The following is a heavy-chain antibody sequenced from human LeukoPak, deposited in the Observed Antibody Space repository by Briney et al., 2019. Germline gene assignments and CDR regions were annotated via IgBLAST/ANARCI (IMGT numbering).Heavy chain of an antibody. CDR3: ARPKGYCSGGSCYQSFDY. V-gene: IGHV4-39*01. D-gene: IGHD2-15*01. J-gene: IGHJ4*02. CDR2: IYYSGST. Sequence: SETLSLTCTVSGRSISSSSYYWGWIRQPPGKGLEWIGRIYYSGSTYYNPSLKSRVTISVDTSKNQFSLKLSSVTGADTAVYYCARPKGYCSGGSCYQSFDYWGQGTLVTVSS. CDR1: GRSISSSSYY.